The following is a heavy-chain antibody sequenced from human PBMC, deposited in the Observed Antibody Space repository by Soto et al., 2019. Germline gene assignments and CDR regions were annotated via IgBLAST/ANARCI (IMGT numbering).Heavy chain of an antibody. CDR1: GYTFNNSG. D-gene: IGHD2-2*01. Sequence: QVQLVQSGAEVKKPGASVKVSCKASGYTFNNSGISWVRQAPGRGLEWMGWISAKNGNTNYAQKFQCRVTMTADPATRTAYMDLRSLRSDDTAVYVCARDLWDIVVVSAATEFDHWGQGTLVTVSS. J-gene: IGHJ4*02. CDR2: ISAKNGNT. V-gene: IGHV1-18*04. CDR3: ARDLWDIVVVSAATEFDH.